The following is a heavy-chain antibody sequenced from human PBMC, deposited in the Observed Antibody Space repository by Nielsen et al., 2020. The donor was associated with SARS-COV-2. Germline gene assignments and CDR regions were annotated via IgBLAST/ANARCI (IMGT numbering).Heavy chain of an antibody. Sequence: VRQAPGKGLEWVSYISSSGYTVYYADSVKGRFTISRDNAKNSLYLQMNSLRAEDTAVYYCARADFGPFGVVMNFDYWGQGTLVTVSS. CDR2: ISSSGYTV. CDR3: ARADFGPFGVVMNFDY. D-gene: IGHD3-3*01. J-gene: IGHJ4*02. V-gene: IGHV3-48*01.